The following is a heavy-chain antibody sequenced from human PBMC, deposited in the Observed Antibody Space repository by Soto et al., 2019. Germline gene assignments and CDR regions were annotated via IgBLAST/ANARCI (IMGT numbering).Heavy chain of an antibody. CDR1: GFTFISYG. J-gene: IGHJ4*02. CDR2: ISKDGSTK. D-gene: IGHD3-10*01. Sequence: QVQLVESGGGVVQPGRSLRLSCAASGFTFISYGMYWVRQAPGKGLEWVALISKDGSTKHSADSVKGRFTIFRDNSKDTLYLQMNSLRAEDTAVYYCAKAWGYGSGSAYDYWGQGTLVTVSS. V-gene: IGHV3-30*18. CDR3: AKAWGYGSGSAYDY.